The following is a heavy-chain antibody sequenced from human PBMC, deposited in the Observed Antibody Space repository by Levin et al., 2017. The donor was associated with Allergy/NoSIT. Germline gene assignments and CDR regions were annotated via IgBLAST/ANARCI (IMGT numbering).Heavy chain of an antibody. CDR1: GFTVSNNY. V-gene: IGHV3-53*01. CDR2: IYSRGGT. CDR3: TGGPSGVRS. J-gene: IGHJ4*02. Sequence: ETLSLTCAASGFTVSNNYMSWVRQAPGKGLEWVSLIYSRGGTNYADSVKGRFTISRDSSKNTLYLQMNSLRAEDTAVYYCTGGPSGVRSWGQGTLVTVSS. D-gene: IGHD3-16*01.